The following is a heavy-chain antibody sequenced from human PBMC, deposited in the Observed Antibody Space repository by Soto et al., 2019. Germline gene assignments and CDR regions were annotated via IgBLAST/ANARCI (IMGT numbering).Heavy chain of an antibody. Sequence: EVQLVESGGGLVKPGGSLRLSCAASGFTFSSYSMNWVRQAPGKGLEWVSSISSSSSYIYYADSVKGRFTISRDNAKNSLYLQMNSLRAEGTAVYYCARGLYYYDSSGYYSPWGQGTLVTVSS. D-gene: IGHD3-22*01. V-gene: IGHV3-21*01. CDR1: GFTFSSYS. CDR3: ARGLYYYDSSGYYSP. J-gene: IGHJ5*02. CDR2: ISSSSSYI.